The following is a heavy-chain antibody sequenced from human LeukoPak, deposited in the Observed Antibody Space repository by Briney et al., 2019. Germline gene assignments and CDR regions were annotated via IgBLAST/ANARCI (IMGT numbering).Heavy chain of an antibody. CDR3: AKGYSYAFDY. V-gene: IGHV3-30*02. Sequence: PGGSLRLSCVASGFILSNSVMHWVRQAPGKGLEWVAFIRKDGSIKYYADSVRGRFTFSRDNSKNTVYLQMSSLGADDTAVYYCAKGYSYAFDYWGQGTLVTVSS. CDR1: GFILSNSV. CDR2: IRKDGSIK. J-gene: IGHJ4*02. D-gene: IGHD3-16*01.